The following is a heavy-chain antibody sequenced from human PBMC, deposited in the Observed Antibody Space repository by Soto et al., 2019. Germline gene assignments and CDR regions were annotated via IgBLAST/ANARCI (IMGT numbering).Heavy chain of an antibody. CDR3: ARRKGYSYGLHNCFDP. Sequence: QVQLQQWGAGLLKPSETLSLTCAVYGGSFSGYYWSWIRQPQGKGLEWIGEINHSGSTNYNPSLNSRVTISVDTSKNQFALRLSSVTAADTAVYYCARRKGYSYGLHNCFDPWGQGTLVTVSA. J-gene: IGHJ5*02. D-gene: IGHD5-18*01. V-gene: IGHV4-34*01. CDR1: GGSFSGYY. CDR2: INHSGST.